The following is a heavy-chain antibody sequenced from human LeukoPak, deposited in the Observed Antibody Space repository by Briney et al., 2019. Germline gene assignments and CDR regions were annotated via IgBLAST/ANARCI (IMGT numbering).Heavy chain of an antibody. J-gene: IGHJ4*02. V-gene: IGHV1-24*01. Sequence: ASVKVSCKVSGYTLTELSMHWVRQAPGKGLEWMGGFDPEDGETIYAQKFQGRVTMTEDTSTDTAYMELSSLRSEDTAVYYRATAVYNWNDFFDYWGQGTLVTVSS. CDR2: FDPEDGET. CDR1: GYTLTELS. CDR3: ATAVYNWNDFFDY. D-gene: IGHD1-20*01.